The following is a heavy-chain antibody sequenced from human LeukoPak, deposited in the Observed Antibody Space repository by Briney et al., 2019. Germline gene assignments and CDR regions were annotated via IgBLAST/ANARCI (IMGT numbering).Heavy chain of an antibody. CDR2: IWYDGNTK. V-gene: IGHV3-33*01. J-gene: IGHJ4*02. Sequence: AGGSLRLSRAASGFTLSINGMHWVGHAPGKGLEWVAVIWYDGNTKYYADSVKGRFTISRDKSKRRLYLQINILRVEDTAVYYCARWGPSKSSDYWGQGTLVPVSS. D-gene: IGHD2-2*01. CDR3: ARWGPSKSSDY. CDR1: GFTLSING.